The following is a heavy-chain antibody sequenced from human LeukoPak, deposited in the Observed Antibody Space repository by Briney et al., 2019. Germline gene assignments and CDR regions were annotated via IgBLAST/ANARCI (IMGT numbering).Heavy chain of an antibody. CDR3: ARIEMATTQDYYYYMDV. Sequence: PSETLSLTCTVSGDSITSYYWSWIRQPPGKGPEWIGYIYYIGSTNYNPPLNSRVTISIDTSKNQFSLKLRSVTAADTAVYYCARIEMATTQDYYYYMDVWGKGTTVTVSS. CDR1: GDSITSYY. CDR2: IYYIGST. J-gene: IGHJ6*03. D-gene: IGHD5-24*01. V-gene: IGHV4-59*08.